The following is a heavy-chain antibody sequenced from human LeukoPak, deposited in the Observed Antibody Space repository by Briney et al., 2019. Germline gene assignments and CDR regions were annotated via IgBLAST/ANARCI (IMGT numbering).Heavy chain of an antibody. V-gene: IGHV4-39*01. CDR3: ARQTGSGLFILP. J-gene: IGHJ4*02. CDR2: IYYSGNT. CDR1: GVSISSSNSY. D-gene: IGHD3/OR15-3a*01. Sequence: PSETLSLTCTVSGVSISSSNSYWGWIRQPPGQGLEWIGSIYYSGNTYYNASLKSQVSISIDTSKNQFSLRLTSVTAADTAVYYCARQTGSGLFILPGGQGTLVTVSS.